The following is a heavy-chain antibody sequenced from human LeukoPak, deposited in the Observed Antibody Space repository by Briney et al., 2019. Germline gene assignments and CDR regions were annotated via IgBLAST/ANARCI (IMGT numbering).Heavy chain of an antibody. CDR2: IRSKAYGGTT. CDR3: TRDTTDSSGYYFEYFQH. Sequence: GGSLRLSCTASGFTFGDYAMSWVRQAPGKGLEWVGFIRSKAYGGTTEYAASVKGRFTISRDDSKSIAYLQMNSLKTEDTDVYYCTRDTTDSSGYYFEYFQHWGQGTLVTVSS. V-gene: IGHV3-49*04. CDR1: GFTFGDYA. D-gene: IGHD3-22*01. J-gene: IGHJ1*01.